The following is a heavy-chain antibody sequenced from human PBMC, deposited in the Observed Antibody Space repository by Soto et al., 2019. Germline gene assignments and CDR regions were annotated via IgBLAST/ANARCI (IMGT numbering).Heavy chain of an antibody. D-gene: IGHD2-2*01. CDR3: ARDSMGSSRFYYYYGMDV. J-gene: IGHJ6*02. Sequence: EVQLLESGGGLVQPGGSLRLSCAASGFTFSSYAMSWVRQAPGKGLEWVSAISSSSSYTNYADSVKGRFTISRDNAKNSLYLQMNSLRAEDTAVYYCARDSMGSSRFYYYYGMDVWGQGTTVTVSS. CDR1: GFTFSSYA. V-gene: IGHV3-21*01. CDR2: ISSSSSYT.